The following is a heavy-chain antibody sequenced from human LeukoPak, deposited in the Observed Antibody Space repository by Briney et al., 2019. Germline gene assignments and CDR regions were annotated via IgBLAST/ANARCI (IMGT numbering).Heavy chain of an antibody. CDR2: IKTDGSST. CDR1: GFTFSSSW. CDR3: VVAYCGGDCSH. V-gene: IGHV3-74*01. Sequence: GGSLRLSCAASGFTFSSSWMHWVRQAPGKGLIWVSRIKTDGSSTSYADSVKGRFTISRDNAKNTLYLQMNSPRAEDTAVYYCVVAYCGGDCSHWGQGTLVTVSS. D-gene: IGHD2-21*02. J-gene: IGHJ4*02.